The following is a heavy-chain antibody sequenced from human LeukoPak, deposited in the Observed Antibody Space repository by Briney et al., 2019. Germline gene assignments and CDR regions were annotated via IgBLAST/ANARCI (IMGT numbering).Heavy chain of an antibody. CDR2: ISSNGGST. J-gene: IGHJ4*02. V-gene: IGHV3-64*01. Sequence: GGSLRLSCAASGFTFSSYAMHWVRQAPGKGLEYVSAISSNGGSTYYANSVKGRFTISRDNSKNTLYLQMGSLRAEDMAVYYCAKDLEMATIRADYFDYWGQGTLVTVSS. CDR3: AKDLEMATIRADYFDY. D-gene: IGHD5-24*01. CDR1: GFTFSSYA.